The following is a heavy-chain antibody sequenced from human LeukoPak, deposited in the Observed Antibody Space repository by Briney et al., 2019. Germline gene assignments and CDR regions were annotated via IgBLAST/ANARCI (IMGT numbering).Heavy chain of an antibody. Sequence: GGSLRLSCAASGFTFSSYAMSWVRQAPGKGLEWVSAISGSGGSTYYADSVEGRFTISRDNSKNTLYLQMNSLRAEDTAVYYCAKGPYDILTGYYSGYWGQGTLVTVSS. V-gene: IGHV3-23*01. CDR2: ISGSGGST. D-gene: IGHD3-9*01. CDR1: GFTFSSYA. J-gene: IGHJ4*02. CDR3: AKGPYDILTGYYSGY.